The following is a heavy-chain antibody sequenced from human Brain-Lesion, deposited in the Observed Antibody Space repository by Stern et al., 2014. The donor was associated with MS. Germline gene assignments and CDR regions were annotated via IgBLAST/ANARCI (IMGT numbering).Heavy chain of an antibody. CDR3: ARFVNRATHFDY. J-gene: IGHJ4*02. V-gene: IGHV3-53*01. D-gene: IGHD1-14*01. CDR2: IYSVGST. CDR1: GFTFSKNY. Sequence: EVQLVESGGGLIQPGGSLRLSCVASGFTFSKNYMSWVRQAPGKGLEWVSSIYSVGSTYYADSVQGRFVISRDNSKNTLLLQMNSLRAEDTAVYYCARFVNRATHFDYWGQGTLVTVSS.